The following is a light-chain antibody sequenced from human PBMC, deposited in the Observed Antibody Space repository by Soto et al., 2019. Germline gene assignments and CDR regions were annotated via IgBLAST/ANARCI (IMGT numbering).Light chain of an antibody. CDR3: QQSYSAPVT. J-gene: IGKJ1*01. Sequence: DIHMAHSPSFLSVSVGDRVTITCRASQSISRYLNWYQQKPGKAPKLLIHAASSLQSGVPRRFSGSGSGTDFTLTISSLQPEDFATYYCQQSYSAPVTFGQGTKV. V-gene: IGKV1-39*01. CDR1: QSISRY. CDR2: AAS.